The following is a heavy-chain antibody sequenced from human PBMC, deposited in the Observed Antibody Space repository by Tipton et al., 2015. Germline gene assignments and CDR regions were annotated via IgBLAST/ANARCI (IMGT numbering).Heavy chain of an antibody. V-gene: IGHV4-61*08. Sequence: TLSLTCTVSGGSISSGGYYWSWIRQPPGKGLEWIGYIYYSGSTNYNPSLKSRVTISVDTSKNQFSLKLSSVTAADTAVYYCARGAGNSSTWDFDYWGQGSLVTVSS. CDR3: ARGAGNSSTWDFDY. D-gene: IGHD6-13*01. CDR2: IYYSGST. CDR1: GGSISSGGYY. J-gene: IGHJ4*02.